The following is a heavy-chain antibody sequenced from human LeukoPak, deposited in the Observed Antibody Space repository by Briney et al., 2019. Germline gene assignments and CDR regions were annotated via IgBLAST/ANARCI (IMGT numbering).Heavy chain of an antibody. CDR3: TREGYSSGDFDY. CDR1: GFTFGDYA. CDR2: IRSKAYGGTT. J-gene: IGHJ4*02. Sequence: GSLRLSCTASGFTFGDYAMSWVRQAPGKGLEWVGFIRSKAYGGTTEYAASVKGRFTISRDDSKSIAYLQMNSLKTEDTAVYYCTREGYSSGDFDYWGQGTLVTVSS. D-gene: IGHD6-19*01. V-gene: IGHV3-49*04.